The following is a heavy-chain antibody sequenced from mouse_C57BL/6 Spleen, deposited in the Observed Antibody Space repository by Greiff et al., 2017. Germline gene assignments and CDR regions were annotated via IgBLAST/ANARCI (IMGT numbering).Heavy chain of an antibody. Sequence: EVMLVESGGDLVKPGGSLKLSCAASGFTFSSYGMSWVRQTPDKRLEWVATISSGGSYTYYPDSVKGRFTISRDNAKNTLYLQMSSLKSEDTAMYYCARHEVYYDYVYFDYWGQGTTLTVSS. D-gene: IGHD2-4*01. CDR2: ISSGGSYT. CDR3: ARHEVYYDYVYFDY. J-gene: IGHJ2*01. CDR1: GFTFSSYG. V-gene: IGHV5-6*01.